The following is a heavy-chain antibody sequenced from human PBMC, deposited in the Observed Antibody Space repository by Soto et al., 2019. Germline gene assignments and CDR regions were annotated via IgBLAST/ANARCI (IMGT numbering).Heavy chain of an antibody. V-gene: IGHV1-69*02. Sequence: QVQLVQSGAEVKKPGSSVKVSCKASGGTFSSYTISWVRQAPGQGLEWMGRIIPILGIANYAQKFQGRVTITADKSTSTAYMELSSLRSEDTAVYYCARADWYYDFWSGSESFDYWGQGTLVTVSS. CDR3: ARADWYYDFWSGSESFDY. J-gene: IGHJ4*02. CDR1: GGTFSSYT. D-gene: IGHD3-3*01. CDR2: IIPILGIA.